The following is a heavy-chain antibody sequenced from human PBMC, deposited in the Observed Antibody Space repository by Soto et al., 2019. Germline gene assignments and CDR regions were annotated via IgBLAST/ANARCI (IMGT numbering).Heavy chain of an antibody. J-gene: IGHJ6*02. CDR1: GFSLNTGGLG. V-gene: IGHV2-5*02. Sequence: QITLKESGPTLVKPTQTLTLTCSVSGFSLNTGGLGVGWIRQPPGKALEWLALIYWDDDKRYSPSLRNRLSISKETSNSQVDFTMTNMHPLDTATYYCIHSRCGGDCLRCYTAHYYYGMDVWGQGTTVTVSS. CDR2: IYWDDDK. CDR3: IHSRCGGDCLRCYTAHYYYGMDV. D-gene: IGHD2-21*02.